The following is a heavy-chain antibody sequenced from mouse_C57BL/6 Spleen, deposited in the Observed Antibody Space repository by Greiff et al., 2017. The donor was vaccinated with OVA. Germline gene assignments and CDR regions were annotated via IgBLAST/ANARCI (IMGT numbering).Heavy chain of an antibody. J-gene: IGHJ2*01. D-gene: IGHD1-1*01. CDR1: GYTFTDYY. V-gene: IGHV1-76*01. CDR2: IYPGSGNT. CDR3: ARTPYYGSTSYYFDY. Sequence: QVQLQQSGAELVRPGASVKLSCKASGYTFTDYYINWVKQRPGQGLEWIARIYPGSGNTYYNEKFKGKATLTAEKSSSTAYMQLSSLTSEDSAVYFCARTPYYGSTSYYFDYWGQGTTLTVSS.